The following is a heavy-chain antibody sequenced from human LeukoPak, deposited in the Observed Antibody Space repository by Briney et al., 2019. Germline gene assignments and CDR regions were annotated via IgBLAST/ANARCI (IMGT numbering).Heavy chain of an antibody. CDR2: TFYRSQWSY. Sequence: SQTLSLTCAISGDSVSGNSAGWNWIRQSPSRGLEWLGRTFYRSQWSYDYADSVRGRITINPDTSKNQFSLQLTSVTSEDTAVYYCVRVQRLGQGFHSWGQGTLVTVSS. CDR3: VRVQRLGQGFHS. D-gene: IGHD1-26*01. CDR1: GDSVSGNSAG. J-gene: IGHJ1*01. V-gene: IGHV6-1*01.